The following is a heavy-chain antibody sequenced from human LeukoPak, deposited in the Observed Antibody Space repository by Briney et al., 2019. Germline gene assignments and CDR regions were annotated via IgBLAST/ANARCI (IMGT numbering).Heavy chain of an antibody. Sequence: PGGSLRLSCAASGFTFSSYAMCWVRQAPGKGLEWVSAISGSGGSTYYADSVKGRFTISRDNSKNTLFLQMNSLRAEDTAVYYCASPGGDYYDSSGYSTYYYYGMDVWGQGTTVTVSS. CDR3: ASPGGDYYDSSGYSTYYYYGMDV. D-gene: IGHD3-22*01. CDR2: ISGSGGST. V-gene: IGHV3-23*01. J-gene: IGHJ6*02. CDR1: GFTFSSYA.